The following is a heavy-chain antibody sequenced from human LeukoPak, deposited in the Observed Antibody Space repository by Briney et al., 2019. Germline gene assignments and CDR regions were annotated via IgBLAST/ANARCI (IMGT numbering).Heavy chain of an antibody. CDR3: ARDLGPMVQDY. Sequence: AASVKVSCKASGYTFTSYYVRWVRQAPGQGLEWMGIINPSGGSTSYAQKFQGRVTMTRDTSTSTVYMELSSLRSEDTAVYYCARDLGPMVQDYWGQGTLVTVSS. V-gene: IGHV1-46*01. J-gene: IGHJ4*02. CDR1: GYTFTSYY. CDR2: INPSGGST. D-gene: IGHD3-10*01.